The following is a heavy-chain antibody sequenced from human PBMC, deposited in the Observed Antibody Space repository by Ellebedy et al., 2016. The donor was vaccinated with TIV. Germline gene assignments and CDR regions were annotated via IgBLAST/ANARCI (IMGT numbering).Heavy chain of an antibody. V-gene: IGHV3-72*01. CDR3: TRSPDGVAPSDL. D-gene: IGHD3-10*01. CDR1: GFIFSAHH. Sequence: GESLKISCAATGFIFSAHHMDWVRQAPGKGLEWVGRIRNKARGYTTEYATSVKGRFSISTDESMNSLFPQMNSLKAEDTAVYYCTRSPDGVAPSDLWGQGTLVTVSS. J-gene: IGHJ4*02. CDR2: IRNKARGYTT.